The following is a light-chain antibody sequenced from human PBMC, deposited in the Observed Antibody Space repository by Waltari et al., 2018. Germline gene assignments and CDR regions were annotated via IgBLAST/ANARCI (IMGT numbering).Light chain of an antibody. J-gene: IGLJ2*01. V-gene: IGLV3-25*03. Sequence: YELTQSPSISVSPGQPARIPRSVDALPKQYSYWYQQRPGQAPSLVIYQDTKRPSGIPERLSGSSAGTTVTLTISDGQAEDEGDYYCHSADFSGNFRVFGGGTRLTV. CDR1: ALPKQY. CDR3: HSADFSGNFRV. CDR2: QDT.